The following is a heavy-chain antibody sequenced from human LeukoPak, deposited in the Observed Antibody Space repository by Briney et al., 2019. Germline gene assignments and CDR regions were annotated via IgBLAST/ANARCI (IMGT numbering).Heavy chain of an antibody. Sequence: ASVKVSCKASGYTFTGYYMHWVRQAPGQGLEWMGWINPSSGGTNYAQKFQGRVTMTRDTSISTAYMELSRLRSDDTAVYYCARSGYSNYFDYWGQGTLVTVSS. CDR1: GYTFTGYY. CDR2: INPSSGGT. J-gene: IGHJ4*02. V-gene: IGHV1-2*02. CDR3: ARSGYSNYFDY. D-gene: IGHD4-11*01.